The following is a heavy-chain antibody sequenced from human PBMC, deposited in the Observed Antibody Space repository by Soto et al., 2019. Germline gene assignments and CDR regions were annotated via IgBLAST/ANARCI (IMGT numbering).Heavy chain of an antibody. D-gene: IGHD2-2*01. V-gene: IGHV1-24*01. CDR3: ATLPRTIERTPAAIWSFDS. CDR2: LDAEDGET. CDR1: GYSLSDFS. Sequence: ASVQVSFKVSGYSLSDFSIHWVRQAPGKGLVWMGGLDAEDGETIYAQKLQGRGTMTEDTSTDTAYMELSSLTAEDTAMYYCATLPRTIERTPAAIWSFDSWGQGTLVTVSS. J-gene: IGHJ4*02.